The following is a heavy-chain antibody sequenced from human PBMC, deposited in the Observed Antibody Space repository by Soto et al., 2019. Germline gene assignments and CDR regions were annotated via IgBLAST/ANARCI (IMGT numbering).Heavy chain of an antibody. J-gene: IGHJ4*02. Sequence: PWETLSLTCTVSGGSISSGDYYWSWIRQPPGKGLEWIGYIYYSGSTYYNPSLKSRVTISVDTSKNQFSLKLSSVTAADTAVYYCARGWNYCDSSGYNLQYYFDYWGQGTLVTVSS. CDR1: GGSISSGDYY. CDR2: IYYSGST. V-gene: IGHV4-30-4*01. CDR3: ARGWNYCDSSGYNLQYYFDY. D-gene: IGHD3-22*01.